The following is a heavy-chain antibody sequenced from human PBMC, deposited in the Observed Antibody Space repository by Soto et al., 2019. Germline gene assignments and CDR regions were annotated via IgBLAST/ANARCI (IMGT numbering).Heavy chain of an antibody. CDR2: IFLSGST. V-gene: IGHV4-4*02. D-gene: IGHD1-26*01. CDR1: GGSIRSNNW. CDR3: ARVYSGSYSDS. J-gene: IGHJ4*02. Sequence: QVQLQESGPGLVKPSGTLSLTCAVSGGSIRSNNWWSWVRQPPGKGLEWIGEIFLSGSTYYNPSLKTRVTISVDTSKNQFSLQLSSVTAADTAVYYCARVYSGSYSDSWGQGTLVTVSS.